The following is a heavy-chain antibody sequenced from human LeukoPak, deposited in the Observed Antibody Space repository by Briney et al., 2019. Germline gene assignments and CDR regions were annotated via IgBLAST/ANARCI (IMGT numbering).Heavy chain of an antibody. Sequence: GASVKVSCKASGYTFTSYGISWVRQAPGQGLEWMGWISAYNGNTNYAQKLQGRVTMTTGTSTSTAYMELRSLRSDDTAVYYCARARSSGYLSWAVDAFDIWGQGTMVTVSS. CDR3: ARARSSGYLSWAVDAFDI. CDR2: ISAYNGNT. D-gene: IGHD3-22*01. J-gene: IGHJ3*02. CDR1: GYTFTSYG. V-gene: IGHV1-18*01.